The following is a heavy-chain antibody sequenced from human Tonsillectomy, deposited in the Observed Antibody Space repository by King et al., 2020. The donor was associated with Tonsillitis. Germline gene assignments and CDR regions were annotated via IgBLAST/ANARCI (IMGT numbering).Heavy chain of an antibody. J-gene: IGHJ1*01. D-gene: IGHD2-2*01. CDR1: GGSISSDSYY. CDR3: ASATCSSTTCYRPEFFQD. CDR2: IHSTGST. Sequence: QLQESGPGLVKPSQTLSLTCIVSGGSISSDSYYWSWIRQHPGKGLEWIGYIHSTGSTYYSPSLKSRMTISVDTSQNQFSLNLTSVTAADTAVYYCASATCSSTTCYRPEFFQDWGQGALVTVSS. V-gene: IGHV4-31*03.